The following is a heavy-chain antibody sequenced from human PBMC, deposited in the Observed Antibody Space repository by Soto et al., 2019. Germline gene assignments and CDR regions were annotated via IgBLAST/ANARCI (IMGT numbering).Heavy chain of an antibody. CDR1: GFTFSSYA. CDR2: ISYDGSNK. V-gene: IGHV3-30-3*01. CDR3: ARDGKRFLEPGDWFDP. Sequence: QVQLVESGGGVVQPGRSLRLSCAASGFTFSSYAMHWVRQAPGKGLEWVAVISYDGSNKYYADSVKGRFTISRDNSKNTLYLQMNSLRAEDTAVYYCARDGKRFLEPGDWFDPWGQGTLVTVSS. D-gene: IGHD3-3*01. J-gene: IGHJ5*02.